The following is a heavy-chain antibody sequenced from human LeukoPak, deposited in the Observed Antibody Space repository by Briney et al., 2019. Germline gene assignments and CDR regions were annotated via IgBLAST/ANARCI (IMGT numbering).Heavy chain of an antibody. J-gene: IGHJ5*02. CDR3: AKGRLGATTNWFDP. D-gene: IGHD1-26*01. CDR1: GFTFSSYW. V-gene: IGHV3-7*03. CDR2: IKQDGSEK. Sequence: GGSLRLSCAASGFTFSSYWMSWVRQAPGKGLEWVANIKQDGSEKYYVDSVKGRFTISRDNSKNTPYLQMNRMRAEDTALYYCAKGRLGATTNWFDPWGQGTLVTVSS.